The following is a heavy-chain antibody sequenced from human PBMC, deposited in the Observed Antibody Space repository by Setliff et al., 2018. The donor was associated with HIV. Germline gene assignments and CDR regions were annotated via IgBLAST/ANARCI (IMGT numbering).Heavy chain of an antibody. J-gene: IGHJ5*01. CDR2: INHSGRT. CDR3: ARVRLELRQYWFDS. V-gene: IGHV4-34*01. CDR1: GGSFTNYF. Sequence: SETLSLTCAVYGGSFTNYFWSWIRQSPGKGLEWIGEINHSGRTKYNPSLKSRVTMSVDTSKNQFSLKLKSVTAADTAVYYCARVRLELRQYWFDSWGQGSPVTVSS. D-gene: IGHD1-7*01.